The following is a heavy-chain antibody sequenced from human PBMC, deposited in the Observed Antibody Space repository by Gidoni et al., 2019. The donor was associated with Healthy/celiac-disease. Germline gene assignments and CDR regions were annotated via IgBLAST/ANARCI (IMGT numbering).Heavy chain of an antibody. D-gene: IGHD2-2*01. Sequence: QVQLQESGPGLVKPSETLSLTCTVSGGSISSYYWSWIRQPPGKGLEWIGYIYYRGSTNYNPSLKSRVTISVDTSKNQFSLKLSSVTAADTAVYYCARGEYQLPQLYYYGMDVWGQGTTVTVSS. CDR2: IYYRGST. V-gene: IGHV4-59*01. J-gene: IGHJ6*02. CDR3: ARGEYQLPQLYYYGMDV. CDR1: GGSISSYY.